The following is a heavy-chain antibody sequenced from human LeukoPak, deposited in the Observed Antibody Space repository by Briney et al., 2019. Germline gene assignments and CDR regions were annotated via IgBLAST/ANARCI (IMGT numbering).Heavy chain of an antibody. CDR2: VYQSGTT. D-gene: IGHD1-26*01. Sequence: SETLSLTCTVSSGSISTYYWSWIRQPPGKGLEWIGYVYQSGTTSYNPPLKRRVTISTDTSKNQFSLRVTSVTAADTAVYYCARHGGSLGYFDNWGQGTLVTVSS. CDR1: SGSISTYY. J-gene: IGHJ4*02. V-gene: IGHV4-59*08. CDR3: ARHGGSLGYFDN.